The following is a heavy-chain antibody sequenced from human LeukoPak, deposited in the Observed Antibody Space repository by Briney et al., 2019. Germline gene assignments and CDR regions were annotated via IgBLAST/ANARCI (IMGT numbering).Heavy chain of an antibody. V-gene: IGHV3-30*02. Sequence: GGSLRLSCAASGFTFSSYGMHWVRQAPGKGLEWVAFIRYDGSNKYYADSVKGRFTISRDNSKNTLYLQMNSLRAEDTAVYYCAKTPPQLRFLEESWFDPWGQGTLVTVSS. CDR1: GFTFSSYG. CDR3: AKTPPQLRFLEESWFDP. J-gene: IGHJ5*02. CDR2: IRYDGSNK. D-gene: IGHD3-3*01.